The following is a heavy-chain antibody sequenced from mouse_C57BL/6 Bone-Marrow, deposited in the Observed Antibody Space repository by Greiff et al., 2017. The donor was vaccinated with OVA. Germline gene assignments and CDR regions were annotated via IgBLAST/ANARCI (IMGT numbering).Heavy chain of an antibody. CDR1: GYTFTSYW. D-gene: IGHD1-1*01. V-gene: IGHV1-55*01. CDR2: IYPGSGST. CDR3: ARRNGGSPYFDY. Sequence: QVQLQQPGAELVKPGASVKMSCKASGYTFTSYWITWVKQRPGQGLEWIGDIYPGSGSTNYNEKFKSKATLTVDTSSSTAYMQLSSLTSEDSAVYYCARRNGGSPYFDYWGQGTTLTVSS. J-gene: IGHJ2*01.